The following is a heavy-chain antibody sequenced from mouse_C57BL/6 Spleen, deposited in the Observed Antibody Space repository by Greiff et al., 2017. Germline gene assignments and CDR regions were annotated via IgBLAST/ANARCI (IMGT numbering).Heavy chain of an antibody. CDR2: IYPGDGDT. V-gene: IGHV1-82*01. CDR3: ASHYGNSAWFAY. D-gene: IGHD2-1*01. CDR1: GYAFSSSW. Sequence: QVQLKQSGPELVKPGASVKISCTASGYAFSSSWMNWVKQRPGKGLEWIGRIYPGDGDTNYNGKFKGKATLTADKSSSTAYMQLSSLTSEDSAVYFCASHYGNSAWFAYWGQGTLVTVSA. J-gene: IGHJ3*01.